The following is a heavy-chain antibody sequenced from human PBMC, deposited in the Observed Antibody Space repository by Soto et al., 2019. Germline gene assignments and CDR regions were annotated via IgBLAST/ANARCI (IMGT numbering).Heavy chain of an antibody. J-gene: IGHJ6*03. D-gene: IGHD6-13*01. Sequence: LRLSCAASGFTFSSYAMHWVRQAPGKGLEYVSGISSNGGSTDYAKSVKGRFTISRDNSENTLYLQMGSLRAEDMALYYCARRGYGSRWPNVYMDVWGKGTTVTVSS. CDR2: ISSNGGST. V-gene: IGHV3-64*01. CDR3: ARRGYGSRWPNVYMDV. CDR1: GFTFSSYA.